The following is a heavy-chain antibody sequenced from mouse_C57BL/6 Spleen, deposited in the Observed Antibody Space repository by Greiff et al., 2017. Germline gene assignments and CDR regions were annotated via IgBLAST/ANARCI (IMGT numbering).Heavy chain of an antibody. J-gene: IGHJ4*01. CDR1: GFTFSSYA. CDR2: ISDGGSYT. D-gene: IGHD1-1*01. Sequence: EVHLVESGGGLVKPGGSLKLSCAASGFTFSSYAMSWVRQTPEKRLEWVATISDGGSYTYYPDNVKGRFTISRDNAKNNLYLQMSHLKSEDTAMYYCARDNGDAMDDWGQGTSVTGSS. CDR3: ARDNGDAMDD. V-gene: IGHV5-4*01.